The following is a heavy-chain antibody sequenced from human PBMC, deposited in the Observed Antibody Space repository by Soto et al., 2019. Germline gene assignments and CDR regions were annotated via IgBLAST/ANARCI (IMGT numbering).Heavy chain of an antibody. J-gene: IGHJ5*02. CDR1: GGSISSGGYY. CDR3: ARDQMTGYYNAGSVDP. D-gene: IGHD3-9*01. Sequence: QVQLQESGPGLVKPSQTLSLTCTVSGGSISSGGYYWSWIRQHPGKGLECIGYIYYSGSTYYNPSLKSLVTIAVDTSKNQFSLQLSSVTAADTAVYYCARDQMTGYYNAGSVDPWGQGTLVTVSS. CDR2: IYYSGST. V-gene: IGHV4-31*01.